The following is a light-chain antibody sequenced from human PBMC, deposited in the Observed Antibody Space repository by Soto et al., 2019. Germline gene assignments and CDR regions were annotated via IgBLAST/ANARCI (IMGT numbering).Light chain of an antibody. Sequence: DIQMTQSPSSLSASVGDRVTITCQASQDITNSLNWYQQKPGKAPKLLIYDASNMETGVPSRFSGSGSGTDFTFTISSLQPDDIATFYCQQYDNVPPTFGQGTKLELK. V-gene: IGKV1-33*01. CDR1: QDITNS. CDR2: DAS. CDR3: QQYDNVPPT. J-gene: IGKJ2*01.